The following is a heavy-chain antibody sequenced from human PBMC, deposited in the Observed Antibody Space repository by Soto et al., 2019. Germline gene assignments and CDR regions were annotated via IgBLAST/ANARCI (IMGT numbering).Heavy chain of an antibody. D-gene: IGHD2-15*01. J-gene: IGHJ5*01. Sequence: TLSLTCSVSGDSISSVDYFWAWIRQPPGQALEYIGYIYKSATTCYNPSFESRVAISLDTSKSQFSLNVTSVTAADTAVYFCARGRYCLTGRCFPNWFDSWGQGTLVTVSS. V-gene: IGHV4-30-4*01. CDR1: GDSISSVDYF. CDR3: ARGRYCLTGRCFPNWFDS. CDR2: IYKSATT.